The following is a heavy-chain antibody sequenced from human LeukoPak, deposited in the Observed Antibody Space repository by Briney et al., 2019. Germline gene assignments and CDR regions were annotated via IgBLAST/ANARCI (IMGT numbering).Heavy chain of an antibody. V-gene: IGHV3-23*01. J-gene: IGHJ4*02. D-gene: IGHD1-26*01. CDR3: ARQGYLRRWELPPYYFDY. CDR2: ISGSGDIT. Sequence: GGSLRLSCAASGITFSAYVMSWVRQAPGKGLEWVSSISGSGDITYYADSVKGRFTISRDNSRNTLYLQMNSLRAEDTAVYYCARQGYLRRWELPPYYFDYWGQGTLVTVSS. CDR1: GITFSAYV.